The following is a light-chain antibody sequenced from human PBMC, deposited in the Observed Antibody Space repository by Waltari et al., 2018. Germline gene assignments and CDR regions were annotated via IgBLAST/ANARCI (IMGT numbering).Light chain of an antibody. CDR2: RAS. CDR1: QSVGSSS. V-gene: IGKV3-20*01. J-gene: IGKJ1*01. Sequence: EIVLTQSPGTASLSPGERVTLSCRASQSVGSSSLAWYQQKPGKVPRLVIYRASRRATGIPDRFSGSGSGTDFSLTISRLEPEDFVVYYCQQHGTLPATFGQGTKVEIK. CDR3: QQHGTLPAT.